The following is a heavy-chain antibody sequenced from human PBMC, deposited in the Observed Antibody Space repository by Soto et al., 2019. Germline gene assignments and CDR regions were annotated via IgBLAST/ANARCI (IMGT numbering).Heavy chain of an antibody. CDR2: IYPGDSGT. J-gene: IGHJ6*02. V-gene: IGHV5-51*01. CDR3: ARTTYHGYYYDSSGYYGHNGMDV. CDR1: GYSFTSYW. D-gene: IGHD3-22*01. Sequence: GESLKISCKGSGYSFTSYWIGWVRQMPGKGLEWMGIIYPGDSGTRYSPSFQGQVTISADKSISTAYLQWSSLKASDTAMYYCARTTYHGYYYDSSGYYGHNGMDVWGQGTTVTVSS.